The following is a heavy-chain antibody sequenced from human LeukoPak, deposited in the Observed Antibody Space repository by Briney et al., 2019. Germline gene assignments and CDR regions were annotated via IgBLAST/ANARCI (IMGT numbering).Heavy chain of an antibody. V-gene: IGHV4-30-4*01. J-gene: IGHJ4*02. Sequence: PSETLSLTCTVSGGSISSGDYYWSWIRQPPGKGLEWIGYIYYSGSTYYNPSLKSRVTISVDTSKNQFSLKLSSVTAADTAVYYCARGLVDTAMVNWGQGTLVTVSS. CDR2: IYYSGST. D-gene: IGHD5-18*01. CDR1: GGSISSGDYY. CDR3: ARGLVDTAMVN.